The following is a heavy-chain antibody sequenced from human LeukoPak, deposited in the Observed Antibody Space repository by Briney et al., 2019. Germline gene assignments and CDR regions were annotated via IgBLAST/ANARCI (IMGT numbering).Heavy chain of an antibody. CDR2: ISYDGSNK. J-gene: IGHJ4*02. V-gene: IGHV3-30-3*01. CDR3: AREGGSGWYYFDY. CDR1: GFTFSSYG. D-gene: IGHD6-19*01. Sequence: PGGSLRLSCAASGFTFSSYGVHWVRQAPGKGLEWVAVISYDGSNKYYAGSVKGRFTISRDNSKNTLYLQMNSLRAEDTAVYCCAREGGSGWYYFDYWGQGTLVTVSS.